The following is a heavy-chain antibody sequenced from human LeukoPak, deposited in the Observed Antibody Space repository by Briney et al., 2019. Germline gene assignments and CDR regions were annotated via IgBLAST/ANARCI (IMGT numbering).Heavy chain of an antibody. J-gene: IGHJ4*02. Sequence: MSWFRQAPGNGLEWVGFIRTKAYGGTTEYAAPVKGRFTISRDDSKSIAYLLMNSLKTEDTAVYYCTSQAYDSRGYYYQLDYWGQGALVTVSS. V-gene: IGHV3-49*03. D-gene: IGHD3-22*01. CDR2: IRTKAYGGTT. CDR3: TSQAYDSRGYYYQLDY.